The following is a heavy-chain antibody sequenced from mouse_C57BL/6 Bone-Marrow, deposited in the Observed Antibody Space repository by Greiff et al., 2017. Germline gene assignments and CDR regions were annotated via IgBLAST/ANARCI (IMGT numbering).Heavy chain of an antibody. J-gene: IGHJ3*01. CDR2: INPCNGGT. CDR1: GYTFTDYY. V-gene: IGHV1-19*01. CDR3: AREGNYLAWFAY. Sequence: EVQLQESGPVLVKPGASVKMSCKASGYTFTDYYMTWVKQSPGKSLEWIGVINPCNGGTSYNQKFKGKATLTVDKSSSTAYMELNSLTSEDSAVYYCAREGNYLAWFAYWGQGTLVTVSA. D-gene: IGHD2-1*01.